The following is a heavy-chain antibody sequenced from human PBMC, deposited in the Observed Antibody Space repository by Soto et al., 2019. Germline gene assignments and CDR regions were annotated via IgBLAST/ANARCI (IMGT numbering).Heavy chain of an antibody. CDR3: ATCVVPASRHHEFDC. J-gene: IGHJ4*02. CDR2: IYYSGTT. V-gene: IGHV4-39*01. D-gene: IGHD2-21*02. Sequence: PSETLSLTCTVSGGSISTSNYYWGWVRQPPGKGLDWIGNIYYSGTTYYNPSLKSRVTISVDTSKNQLSLKLNSVTAADTAVYYCATCVVPASRHHEFDCWRPRTLVSVA. CDR1: GGSISTSNYY.